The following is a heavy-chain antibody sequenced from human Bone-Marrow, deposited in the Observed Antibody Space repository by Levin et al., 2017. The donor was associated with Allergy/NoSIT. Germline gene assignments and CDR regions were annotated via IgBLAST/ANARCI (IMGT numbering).Heavy chain of an antibody. Sequence: SETLSLTCTVSGGSISSGDYYWSWFRQPPGKGLEWIGYIYYSGSTDYNASLKSRVTISIDTSKNQFSLKLSSVTAADTAVYFWARNSGYDRRYFDYWGQGTLVAV. J-gene: IGHJ4*02. V-gene: IGHV4-30-4*01. CDR3: ARNSGYDRRYFDY. CDR1: GGSISSGDYY. D-gene: IGHD5-12*01. CDR2: IYYSGST.